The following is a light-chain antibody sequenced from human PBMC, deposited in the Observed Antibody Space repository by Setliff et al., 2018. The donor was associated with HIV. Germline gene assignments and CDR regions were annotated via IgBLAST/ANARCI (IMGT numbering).Light chain of an antibody. CDR3: AAWDDSLNGYV. V-gene: IGLV1-44*01. CDR1: FSSLGRNT. CDR2: ANF. J-gene: IGLJ1*01. Sequence: QSALAQPPSASGTPGQRVTISCSGSFSSLGRNTVNWYQQLPGTAPELLIFANFQRPSGVPDRFSGSKSGTSASLVISGLQSEDESEYYCAAWDDSLNGYVFGTGTKVTVL.